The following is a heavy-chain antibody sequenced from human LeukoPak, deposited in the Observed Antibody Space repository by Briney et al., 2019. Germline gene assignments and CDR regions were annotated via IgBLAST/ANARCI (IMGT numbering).Heavy chain of an antibody. V-gene: IGHV4-59*01. CDR1: GGSISSYY. CDR3: ARGPLRYFDRLPPRLFYMDV. CDR2: IYYRGST. J-gene: IGHJ6*03. Sequence: KASETLSLTCTVSGGSISSYYWSWIRQPPGKGLEWIGYIYYRGSTNYNPSLKSRVTISVDTSKNQFSLKLSSVTAADTAVYYRARGPLRYFDRLPPRLFYMDVWGKGTTVTVSS. D-gene: IGHD3-9*01.